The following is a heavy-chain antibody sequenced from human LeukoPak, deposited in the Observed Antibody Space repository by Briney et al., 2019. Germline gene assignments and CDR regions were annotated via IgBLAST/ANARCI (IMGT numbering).Heavy chain of an antibody. V-gene: IGHV3-74*01. D-gene: IGHD1-26*01. Sequence: GGSLRLSCATSGFTLSSYWMHWVRQVPGKGLEWLSRINNDGVSTSYADSVKGRFTISRDDAKNSLYLQMNSLRVEDTAVYYCARLSVIVGAALEYYYYYMDVWGQGTTVTVSS. CDR2: INNDGVST. CDR1: GFTLSSYW. J-gene: IGHJ6*03. CDR3: ARLSVIVGAALEYYYYYMDV.